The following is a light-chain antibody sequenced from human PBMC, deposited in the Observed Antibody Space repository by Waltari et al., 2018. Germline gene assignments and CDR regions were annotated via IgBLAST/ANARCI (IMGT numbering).Light chain of an antibody. CDR2: GAS. J-gene: IGKJ5*01. CDR3: QHFATSPPIT. CDR1: QSVSSN. V-gene: IGKV3-15*01. Sequence: EIVLTQSPATLSVSPGERATLSCRASQSVSSNLAWDQQKPGQAPRLLIYGASTRATGIPARFSGSGSGTEFTLTISSLQSEDFAVYYCQHFATSPPITFGQGTRLELK.